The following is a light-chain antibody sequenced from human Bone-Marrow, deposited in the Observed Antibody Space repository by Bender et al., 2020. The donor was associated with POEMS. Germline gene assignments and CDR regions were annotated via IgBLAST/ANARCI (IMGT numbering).Light chain of an antibody. Sequence: QSALTQPASVSGSPGQSITISCTGSNSDVVSWYQQYPGKVPKLMIYEGSKRPSGVSHRFSGYKYGNTASLTISGLQPEDEADYYCCAYVNRRPSFGGGTKVTVL. CDR1: NSDVV. V-gene: IGLV2-23*01. CDR2: EGS. CDR3: CAYVNRRPS. J-gene: IGLJ2*01.